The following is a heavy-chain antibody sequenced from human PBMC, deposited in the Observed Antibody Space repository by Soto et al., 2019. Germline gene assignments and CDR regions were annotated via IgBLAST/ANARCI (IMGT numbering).Heavy chain of an antibody. CDR1: GYTFTSYG. D-gene: IGHD3-10*01. J-gene: IGHJ4*02. CDR3: ARDLRVVSWSYYASGY. CDR2: ISAYNGNT. V-gene: IGHV1-18*01. Sequence: ASVKVSCNASGYTFTSYGISWVRQAPGQGLEWMGWISAYNGNTNYAQKLQGRVTMTTDTSTSTAYMELRSLRSDDTAVYYCARDLRVVSWSYYASGYWGQGTLVTLAS.